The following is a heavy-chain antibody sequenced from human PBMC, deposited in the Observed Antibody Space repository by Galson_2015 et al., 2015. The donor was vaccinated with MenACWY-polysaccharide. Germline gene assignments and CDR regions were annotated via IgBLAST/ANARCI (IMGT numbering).Heavy chain of an antibody. CDR2: ISSGSNYI. CDR3: VRLRYYGMDV. J-gene: IGHJ6*02. Sequence: SLRLSCAASGFTFSSYSMNWVRQAPGKGLQWVSSISSGSNYIYYADSVKGRFTISRDNDENSLYLQMNSLRAEDTALYYCVRLRYYGMDVWGQGTTVTVSS. V-gene: IGHV3-21*01. CDR1: GFTFSSYS.